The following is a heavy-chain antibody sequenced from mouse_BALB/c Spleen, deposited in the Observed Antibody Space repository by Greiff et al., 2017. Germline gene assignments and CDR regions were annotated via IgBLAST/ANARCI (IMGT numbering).Heavy chain of an antibody. CDR2: ISDGGSYT. D-gene: IGHD1-1*01. J-gene: IGHJ4*01. CDR3: ARDRVRYYGAMDY. CDR1: GFTFSDYY. V-gene: IGHV5-4*02. Sequence: EVKLVESGGGLVKPGGSLKLSCAASGFTFSDYYMYWVRQTPEKRLEWVATISDGGSYTYYPDSVKGRFTISRDNAKNNLYLQMSSLKSEDTAMYYCARDRVRYYGAMDYWGQGTSVTVSS.